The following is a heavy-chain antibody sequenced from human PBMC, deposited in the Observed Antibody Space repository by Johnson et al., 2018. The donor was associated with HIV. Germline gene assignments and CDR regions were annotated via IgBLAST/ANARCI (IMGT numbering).Heavy chain of an antibody. CDR1: GFTLSNYG. J-gene: IGHJ3*02. Sequence: QVQLVESGGGLVKPGGSLRLSCAASGFTLSNYGIHWVRQAPGQGLEWVALISYDGSNTYYADSMRGRFTLSRDNSKNTVYLQMNSLRAEDTAVYYCAKDQYRKLTTVAGIWGQGTMVTVSS. CDR3: AKDQYRKLTTVAGI. V-gene: IGHV3-30*18. D-gene: IGHD4-17*01. CDR2: ISYDGSNT.